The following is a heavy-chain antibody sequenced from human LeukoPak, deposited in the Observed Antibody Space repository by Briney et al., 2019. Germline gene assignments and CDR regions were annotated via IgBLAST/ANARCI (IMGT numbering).Heavy chain of an antibody. CDR1: GGSFSGYY. Sequence: SETLSLTCAVYGGSFSGYYWSWIRQPPGKGLEWIGYIYYSGSTNYNPSLKSRVTISVDTSTNQFSLKLSSVTAADTAVYYCARSTKTGGGYNYLALDYWGQGTLVTVSS. D-gene: IGHD5-24*01. J-gene: IGHJ4*02. V-gene: IGHV4-59*01. CDR2: IYYSGST. CDR3: ARSTKTGGGYNYLALDY.